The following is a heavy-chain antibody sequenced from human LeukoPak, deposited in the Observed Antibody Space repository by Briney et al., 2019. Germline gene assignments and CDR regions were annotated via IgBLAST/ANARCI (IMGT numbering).Heavy chain of an antibody. J-gene: IGHJ4*02. CDR2: INPNRGGT. V-gene: IGHV1-2*02. Sequence: ASVKVSCKASGYTFTGYYVHWVRQAPGQGLEWMGWINPNRGGTNYAQKFQGRVTMTRDTSISTAYMELSRLRSDDTAVYYCARDLTLRVVVPAYWGQGTLVTVSS. CDR3: ARDLTLRVVVPAY. D-gene: IGHD2-2*01. CDR1: GYTFTGYY.